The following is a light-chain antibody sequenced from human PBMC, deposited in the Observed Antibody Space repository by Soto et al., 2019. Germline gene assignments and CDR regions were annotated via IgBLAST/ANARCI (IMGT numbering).Light chain of an antibody. CDR2: EVS. V-gene: IGLV2-14*01. Sequence: QSVLTQPASVSGSPGQSITISCTGSSSDVGGYHYVSWYQQYPGKAPKLVISEVSNRPSGVSHRFSGSKSGNTASLTISGLQAEDEADYYCSSYTSSITYVFGTGTKVTVL. J-gene: IGLJ1*01. CDR3: SSYTSSITYV. CDR1: SSDVGGYHY.